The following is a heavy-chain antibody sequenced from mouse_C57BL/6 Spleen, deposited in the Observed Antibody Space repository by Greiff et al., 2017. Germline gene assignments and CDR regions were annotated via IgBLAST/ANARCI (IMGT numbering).Heavy chain of an antibody. CDR2: IDPSDSYT. CDR3: ARGPLYHNFDY. V-gene: IGHV1-69*01. D-gene: IGHD1-1*01. Sequence: QVQLQQPGAELVMPGASVKLSCKASGYTFTSYWMHWVKQRPGQGLEWIGEIDPSDSYTNYNQKFKGKSTLTVDKSSSTAYMQLSSLTSEDSAVYYCARGPLYHNFDYWGQGTTLTVSS. J-gene: IGHJ2*01. CDR1: GYTFTSYW.